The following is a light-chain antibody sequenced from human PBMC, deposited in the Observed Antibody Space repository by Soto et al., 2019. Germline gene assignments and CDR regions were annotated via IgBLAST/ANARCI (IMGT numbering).Light chain of an antibody. CDR3: QQYSDSPPVT. CDR2: RAS. V-gene: IGKV3-20*01. J-gene: IGKJ4*01. Sequence: IVLTQSPGTLSLSPGKRATLSCRASQSVSRDYLAWYQQKPGQAPRLLIYRASYRDTGIPDRFSGSGSGTEFTLTISRLEPEDFALYYCQQYSDSPPVTFGGGTKVEIK. CDR1: QSVSRDY.